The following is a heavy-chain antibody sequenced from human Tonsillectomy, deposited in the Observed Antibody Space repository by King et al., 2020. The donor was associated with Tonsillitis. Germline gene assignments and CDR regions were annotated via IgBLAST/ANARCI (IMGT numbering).Heavy chain of an antibody. CDR3: SRGYYDLWTSYSFTSW. J-gene: IGHJ4*02. V-gene: IGHV1-46*01. CDR2: INPSGGTT. CDR1: GYTFTDYY. Sequence: QLVQSGAEVKRPGASVRLSCKASGYTFTDYYVHWVRQTPGQGLEWMGVINPSGGTTASAQKFQDRFTMTSDTSTSTEYLEVTNLRSAATAVYFCSRGYYDLWTSYSFTSWWRRRTLVTVSS. D-gene: IGHD3-3*01.